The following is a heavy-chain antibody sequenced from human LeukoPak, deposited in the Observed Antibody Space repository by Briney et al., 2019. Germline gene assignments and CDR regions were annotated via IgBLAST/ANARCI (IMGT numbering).Heavy chain of an antibody. CDR3: AREDYYGSGSYDVQFNRDV. J-gene: IGHJ6*04. CDR1: GFTFSSYS. V-gene: IGHV3-21*01. Sequence: GGSLRLSCAASGFTFSSYSMNWVRQAPGKGLEWVSSISSSSSYIYYADSVKGRFTISRDNAKNSLYLQMNSLRAEETAVYYCAREDYYGSGSYDVQFNRDVWGKGTTVTVSS. CDR2: ISSSSSYI. D-gene: IGHD3-10*01.